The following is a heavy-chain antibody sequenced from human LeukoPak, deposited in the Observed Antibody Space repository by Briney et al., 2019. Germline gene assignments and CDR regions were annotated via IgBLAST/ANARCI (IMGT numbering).Heavy chain of an antibody. V-gene: IGHV3-23*01. D-gene: IGHD5-18*01. CDR1: GFTFSSYD. CDR3: AKMVKAVHFDY. CDR2: SSGSGGST. Sequence: GGSLRLSCAASGFTFSSYDMSWARQAPGKGLEWVSTSSGSGGSTYYAASVKGRFTISRDNSKNTLYLQMNSLRAEDTAVYYCAKMVKAVHFDYWGQGTLVTVSS. J-gene: IGHJ4*02.